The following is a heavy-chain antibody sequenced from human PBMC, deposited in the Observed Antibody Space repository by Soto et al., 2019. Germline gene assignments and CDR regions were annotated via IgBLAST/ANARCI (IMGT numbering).Heavy chain of an antibody. CDR3: AKDFVSGNRIYDPFDI. V-gene: IGHV3-23*01. CDR2: IGTGGFT. CDR1: GFTFSNYA. Sequence: EVQLLESGGGLVQPGGSLRLSCATSGFTFSNYAMNWVRQAPGKGLEWVSVIGTGGFTYYADSVKGRFTVSRDNSKNTLHLQMDSLRAEDTALYYCAKDFVSGNRIYDPFDIWGQGTMVTVSS. D-gene: IGHD5-12*01. J-gene: IGHJ3*02.